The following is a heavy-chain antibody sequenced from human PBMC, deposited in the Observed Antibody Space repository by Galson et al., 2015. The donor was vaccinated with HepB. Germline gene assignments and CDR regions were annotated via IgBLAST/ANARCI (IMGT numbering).Heavy chain of an antibody. CDR1: GFSLSTSGVG. CDR2: VYWDDDK. J-gene: IGHJ4*02. D-gene: IGHD3-10*01. V-gene: IGHV2-5*02. Sequence: PALVKPTPPLTLTCTFSGFSLSTSGVGVGWIRQPPGKALEWLALVYWDDDKRYSPSLKSRLTITKDTSKNQVVLTMTNMDPVDTATYYCAHIASSESNFDYWGQGTLVTVSS. CDR3: AHIASSESNFDY.